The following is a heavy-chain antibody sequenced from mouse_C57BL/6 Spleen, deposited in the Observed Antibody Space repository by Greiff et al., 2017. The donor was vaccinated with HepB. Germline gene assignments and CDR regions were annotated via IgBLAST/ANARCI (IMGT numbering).Heavy chain of an antibody. CDR2: ISYDGSN. J-gene: IGHJ3*01. CDR1: GYSITSGYY. CDR3: ARGLYGYDGFAY. D-gene: IGHD2-2*01. V-gene: IGHV3-6*01. Sequence: VQLQQSGPGLVKPSQSLSLTCSVTGYSITSGYYWNWIRQFPGNKLEWMGYISYDGSNNYNPSLKNRISITRDTSKNQFFLKLNSVTTEDTATYYCARGLYGYDGFAYWGQGTLVTVSA.